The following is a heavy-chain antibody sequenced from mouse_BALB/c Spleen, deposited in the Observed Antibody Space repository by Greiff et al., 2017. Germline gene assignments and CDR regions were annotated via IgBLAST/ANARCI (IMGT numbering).Heavy chain of an antibody. V-gene: IGHV1-7*01. Sequence: QVQLKQSGAELAKPGASVKMSCKASGYTFTSYWMHWVKQRPGQGLEWIGYINPSTGYTEYNQKFKDKATLTADKSSSTAYMQLSSLTSEDSAVYYCARTGYSTPHWYFDVWGAGTTVTVSS. CDR1: GYTFTSYW. CDR2: INPSTGYT. CDR3: ARTGYSTPHWYFDV. D-gene: IGHD2-3*01. J-gene: IGHJ1*01.